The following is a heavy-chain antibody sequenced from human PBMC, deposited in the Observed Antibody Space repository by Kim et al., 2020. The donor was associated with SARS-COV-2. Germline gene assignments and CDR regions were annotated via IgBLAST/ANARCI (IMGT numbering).Heavy chain of an antibody. D-gene: IGHD3-9*01. CDR2: IYSGGST. Sequence: GGSLRLSCAASGFTVSSNYMSWVRQAPGKGLEWVSVIYSGGSTYYADSVKGRFTISRDNSKNTLYLKMNSLRAEDTAVYYCARSYDILTGYYDAFDIWGQGTMVTVSS. CDR3: ARSYDILTGYYDAFDI. CDR1: GFTVSSNY. V-gene: IGHV3-66*01. J-gene: IGHJ3*02.